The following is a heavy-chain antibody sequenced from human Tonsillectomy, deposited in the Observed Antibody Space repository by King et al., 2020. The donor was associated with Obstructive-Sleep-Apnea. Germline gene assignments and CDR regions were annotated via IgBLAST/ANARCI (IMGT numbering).Heavy chain of an antibody. CDR2: IKSKTDGGTT. CDR1: GFTFSNAW. D-gene: IGHD3-10*01. J-gene: IGHJ4*02. CDR3: TTLHYYGSGSYNDY. V-gene: IGHV3-15*01. Sequence: VQLVESGGGLVKPGGSLRLSCAASGFTFSNAWMSWVRQAPGKGLEWVGRIKSKTDGGTTDYAAPVKGRFTISRDDSKNTLYLQMNSLKTEDTAVYYCTTLHYYGSGSYNDYWGQGTLVTVSS.